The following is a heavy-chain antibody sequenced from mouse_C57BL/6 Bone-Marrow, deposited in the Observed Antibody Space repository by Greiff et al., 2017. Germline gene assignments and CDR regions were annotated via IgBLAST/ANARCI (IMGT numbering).Heavy chain of an antibody. CDR1: GYTFTSYW. Sequence: QVQLQQPGAELVKPGASVKMSCKASGYTFTSYWITWVKQRPGQGLEWIGDIYPGSGSTNYNEKFKSKATLTVDTSSSTAYMQLSSLTSEDSAVYDCARRAYYSNTFYAMDYWCQGTSVTVSS. J-gene: IGHJ4*01. V-gene: IGHV1-55*01. D-gene: IGHD2-5*01. CDR2: IYPGSGST. CDR3: ARRAYYSNTFYAMDY.